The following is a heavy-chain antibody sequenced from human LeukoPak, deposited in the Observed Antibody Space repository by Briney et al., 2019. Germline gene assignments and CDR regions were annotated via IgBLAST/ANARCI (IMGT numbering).Heavy chain of an antibody. CDR3: AKNTPSSRIVGATWWADY. V-gene: IGHV3-23*01. D-gene: IGHD1-26*01. CDR1: GFTFSSYG. CDR2: ISGSGGST. J-gene: IGHJ4*02. Sequence: PGGSLRLSCAASGFTFSSYGMSWARQAPGKGLEWVSAISGSGGSTYYADSVKGRFTISRDNSKNTLYLQMNSLRAEDTAVYYCAKNTPSSRIVGATWWADYWGQGTLVTVSS.